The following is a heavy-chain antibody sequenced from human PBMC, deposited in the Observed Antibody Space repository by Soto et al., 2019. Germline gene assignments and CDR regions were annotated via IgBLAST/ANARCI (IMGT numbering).Heavy chain of an antibody. J-gene: IGHJ4*02. CDR2: IIPIFGTA. CDR1: GGTFSSYA. D-gene: IGHD3-3*01. Sequence: GASVKVSCKASGGTFSSYAISWVRQAPGQGLEWMGGIIPIFGTANYAQKFQGRVTITADKSTSTAYVELSSLRSEDTAVYYCASRLTIFGVDLFDYWGQGTLVTVSS. V-gene: IGHV1-69*06. CDR3: ASRLTIFGVDLFDY.